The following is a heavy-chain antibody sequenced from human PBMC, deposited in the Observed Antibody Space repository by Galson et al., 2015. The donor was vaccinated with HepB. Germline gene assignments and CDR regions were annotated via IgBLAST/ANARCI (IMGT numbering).Heavy chain of an antibody. J-gene: IGHJ1*01. CDR3: ARGGYYYDSSGYNQEYFQH. CDR2: IYSGGST. Sequence: SLRLSCAASGFTVSSNYMSWVRQAPGKGLEWVSVIYSGGSTYYADSVKGRFTISRDNSKNTLYLQMNSLRAEDTAVYYCARGGYYYDSSGYNQEYFQHWGQGTLVTVSS. CDR1: GFTVSSNY. V-gene: IGHV3-66*02. D-gene: IGHD3-22*01.